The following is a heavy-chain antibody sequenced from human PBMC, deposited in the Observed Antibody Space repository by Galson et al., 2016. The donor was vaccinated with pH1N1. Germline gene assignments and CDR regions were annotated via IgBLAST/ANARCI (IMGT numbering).Heavy chain of an antibody. D-gene: IGHD3-10*01. V-gene: IGHV1-69*02. CDR1: GGTLSRHT. Sequence: SVKVSCKASGGTLSRHTISWVRQAPGQGLEWMGRILPIVGITNYAQKLQGRVTIIADRFTSTVSMELSGLTSDDTAVDYCATETGSSGMDVLGEGTTVTVSS. CDR2: ILPIVGIT. J-gene: IGHJ6*04. CDR3: ATETGSSGMDV.